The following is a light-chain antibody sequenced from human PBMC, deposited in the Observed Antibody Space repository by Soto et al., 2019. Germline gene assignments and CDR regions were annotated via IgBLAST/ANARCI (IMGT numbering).Light chain of an antibody. J-gene: IGKJ4*01. CDR2: WAS. CDR3: QQYYETPPVT. V-gene: IGKV4-1*01. CDR1: QSLLYRSNNKDY. Sequence: DIVMTQSPDSLAVSLGERATINCKSSQSLLYRSNNKDYLAWYQQKPGQPPKLLIYWASTRESGVPDRFSGSGSWTDFTLTISSLQAEDAAVYYCQQYYETPPVTFGGGTKVEIK.